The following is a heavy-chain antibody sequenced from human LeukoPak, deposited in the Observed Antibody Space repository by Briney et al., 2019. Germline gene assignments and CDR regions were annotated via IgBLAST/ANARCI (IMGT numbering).Heavy chain of an antibody. CDR3: ARDKVVGATNFDS. CDR1: GFTFSEYW. V-gene: IGHV3-7*01. D-gene: IGHD1-26*01. CDR2: IKQDGGEK. J-gene: IGHJ4*02. Sequence: GGSLRLSCAASGFTFSEYWMAWVRQAPGKGLEWVANIKQDGGEKYYVDSVKGRFTISRDNAGNSLFLQMNGLRAEDTAVYYCARDKVVGATNFDSWGQGTLVSVSS.